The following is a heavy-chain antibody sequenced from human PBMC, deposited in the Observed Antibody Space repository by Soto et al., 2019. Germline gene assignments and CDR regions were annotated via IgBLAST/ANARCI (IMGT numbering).Heavy chain of an antibody. CDR1: GFTFSSYW. V-gene: IGHV3-7*01. Sequence: PGGSLRLSCAASGFTFSSYWMSWVRQAPGKGLEWVANIKQDGSEKYYVDSVKGRFTISRDNAKNSLYLQMNSLRAEDTAVYYCARDMVYYDFWSGYNYYYYGMDVWGQGTTVTVSS. CDR2: IKQDGSEK. CDR3: ARDMVYYDFWSGYNYYYYGMDV. J-gene: IGHJ6*02. D-gene: IGHD3-3*01.